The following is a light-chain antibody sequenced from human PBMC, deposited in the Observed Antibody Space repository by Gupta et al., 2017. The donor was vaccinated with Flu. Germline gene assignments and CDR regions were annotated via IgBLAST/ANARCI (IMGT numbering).Light chain of an antibody. CDR1: KSEIGNND. V-gene: IGLV1-51*01. CDR3: DAGDSRGNVYV. Sequence: VTIAEDGSKSEIGNNDVYWYHQHPATAPKLLIYDNNRRNTGIPEGFSGSKYGTSATMGITGLQAGDEADYHWDAGDSRGNVYVFGGGTKLTVL. CDR2: DNN. J-gene: IGLJ3*02.